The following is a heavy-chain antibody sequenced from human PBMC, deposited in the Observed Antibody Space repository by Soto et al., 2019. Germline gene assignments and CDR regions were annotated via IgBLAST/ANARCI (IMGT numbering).Heavy chain of an antibody. CDR3: ARALFPDVDIYAMDV. J-gene: IGHJ6*02. V-gene: IGHV3-33*01. Sequence: QVQLVESGGGVVQPGRSLRLSCAASGFTFRDHAMHWVRQAPGKGREWLAIIWNDGSNKFYAGSVQGRFTISRDHSKNTVYLQMNTLSAEDTAVYYCARALFPDVDIYAMDVWGQGTTVTVSS. CDR2: IWNDGSNK. CDR1: GFTFRDHA. D-gene: IGHD5-12*01.